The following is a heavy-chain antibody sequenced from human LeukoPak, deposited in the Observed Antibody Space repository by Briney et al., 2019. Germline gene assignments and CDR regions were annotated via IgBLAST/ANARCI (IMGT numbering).Heavy chain of an antibody. Sequence: ASVKVSCKASGGTFSSYAISWVRQAPGQGLEWMGRIIPILGIANYAQKFQGRVTITADKSTSTAYMELSSLRSEDTAVYYCARGTDYYDSSGAYWGQGTLVTVSS. CDR3: ARGTDYYDSSGAY. CDR2: IIPILGIA. V-gene: IGHV1-69*04. J-gene: IGHJ4*02. CDR1: GGTFSSYA. D-gene: IGHD3-22*01.